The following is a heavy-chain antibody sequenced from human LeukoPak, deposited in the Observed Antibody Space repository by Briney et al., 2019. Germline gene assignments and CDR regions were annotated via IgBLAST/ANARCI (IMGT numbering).Heavy chain of an antibody. CDR3: ATCIAAAGRFDY. CDR2: IYSGGST. CDR1: GFTVSSNY. Sequence: GGSLRLSCAASGFTVSSNYMSWVRQAPGKGLEWVSVIYSGGSTYYADSVKGRFTISRDNSNNTLYLQMNSLRAEDTAVYYCATCIAAAGRFDYWGQGTLVTVSS. J-gene: IGHJ4*02. D-gene: IGHD6-13*01. V-gene: IGHV3-53*01.